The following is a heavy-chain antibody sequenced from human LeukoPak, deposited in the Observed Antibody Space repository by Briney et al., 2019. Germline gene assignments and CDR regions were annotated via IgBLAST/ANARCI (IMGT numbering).Heavy chain of an antibody. CDR1: GLTVSSNY. V-gene: IGHV3-53*01. J-gene: IGHJ3*02. CDR2: IYSGGST. CDR3: AREGCSSTSCLSDAFDI. D-gene: IGHD2-2*01. Sequence: GGSLRLSCAASGLTVSSNYMSWVRQAPGKELEWVSVIYSGGSTYYADSVKGRFTISRDNSKNTLYLQMNSLRAEDTAVYYCAREGCSSTSCLSDAFDIWGQGTMVTVSS.